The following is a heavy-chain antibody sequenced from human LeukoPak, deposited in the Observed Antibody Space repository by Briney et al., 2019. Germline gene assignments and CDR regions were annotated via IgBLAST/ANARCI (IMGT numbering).Heavy chain of an antibody. J-gene: IGHJ4*02. CDR3: ARERDNRYCSSISCYAFDY. D-gene: IGHD2-2*01. Sequence: GASVKVSCKASGYTFTGYSMHRVRQAPGQGLEWMGWINPNSGGTNSAQKFQGRVTMTRDTSISTAYMELSRLRSDDTAVYYCARERDNRYCSSISCYAFDYWGQGTLVTVSS. CDR2: INPNSGGT. V-gene: IGHV1-2*02. CDR1: GYTFTGYS.